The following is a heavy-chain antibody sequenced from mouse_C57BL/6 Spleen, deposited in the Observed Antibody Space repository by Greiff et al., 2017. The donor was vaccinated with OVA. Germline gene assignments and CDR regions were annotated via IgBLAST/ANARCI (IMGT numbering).Heavy chain of an antibody. Sequence: VKLMESGPELVKPGASVKISCKASGYAFSSSWMNWVKQRPGKGLEWIGRIYPGDGDTNYNGKFKGKATLTADKSSSTAYMQLSSLTSEDSAVYFCARGRDYYNWGQGTLVTVSA. CDR3: ARGRDYYN. D-gene: IGHD2-12*01. J-gene: IGHJ3*01. CDR2: IYPGDGDT. V-gene: IGHV1-82*01. CDR1: GYAFSSSW.